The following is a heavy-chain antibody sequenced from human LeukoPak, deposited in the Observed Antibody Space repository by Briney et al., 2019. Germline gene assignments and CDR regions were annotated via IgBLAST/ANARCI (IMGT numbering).Heavy chain of an antibody. CDR1: GFTFSSYE. D-gene: IGHD2-2*01. J-gene: IGHJ3*02. CDR2: ISSSGSTI. CDR3: AREDIVVVPAAMEGPFDI. V-gene: IGHV3-48*03. Sequence: GGSLRLSCAASGFTFSSYEMNWVRQAPGKGQEWVSYISSSGSTIYYADSVKGRFTISRDNAKNSLYLQMNSLRAEDTAVYYCAREDIVVVPAAMEGPFDIWGQGTMVTVSS.